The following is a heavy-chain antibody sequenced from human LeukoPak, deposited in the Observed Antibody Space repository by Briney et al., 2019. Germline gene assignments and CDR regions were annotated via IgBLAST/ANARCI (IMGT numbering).Heavy chain of an antibody. J-gene: IGHJ6*02. V-gene: IGHV3-23*01. D-gene: IGHD6-13*01. CDR1: GFTFSSYA. CDR2: ISSSGGST. CDR3: ARHKYSSRGKINYYYYYGMDV. Sequence: GGSLRLSCAASGFTFSSYAMIWVRQAPGKGLEWVTAISSSGGSTYYADSVKGRFTISRDNSKNTLYLQMNSLRAEDTALYYCARHKYSSRGKINYYYYYGMDVWGQGTTVTVSS.